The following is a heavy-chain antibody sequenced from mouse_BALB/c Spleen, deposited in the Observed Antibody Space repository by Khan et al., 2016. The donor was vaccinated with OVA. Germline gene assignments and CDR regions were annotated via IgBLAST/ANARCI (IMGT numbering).Heavy chain of an antibody. V-gene: IGHV1-20*02. Sequence: EVQLQQSGPELVKPGASVKISCKASGYSFTGYFMNWVIQSHGKSLEWIGRINPHIGETFYNQKFKGKATLTIDASSSTAHMELRSLASEDSAVYYCARIYGSGFDYWGQGTTLTVSS. CDR1: GYSFTGYF. CDR2: INPHIGET. CDR3: ARIYGSGFDY. J-gene: IGHJ2*01. D-gene: IGHD1-1*01.